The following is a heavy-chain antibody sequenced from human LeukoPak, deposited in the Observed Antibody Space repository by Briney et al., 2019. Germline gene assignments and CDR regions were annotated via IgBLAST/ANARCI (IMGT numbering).Heavy chain of an antibody. J-gene: IGHJ4*02. V-gene: IGHV4-34*01. CDR3: ARKYYDILTGYCYFDY. D-gene: IGHD3-9*01. CDR1: GGSFSGYY. Sequence: SETLSLTCAVYGGSFSGYYWSWIRQPPGKGLEWIGEINHSGSTNYNPSLKSRVTISVDTSKNQFSLKLSSVTAADTAVYYCARKYYDILTGYCYFDYWGQGTLVTVSS. CDR2: INHSGST.